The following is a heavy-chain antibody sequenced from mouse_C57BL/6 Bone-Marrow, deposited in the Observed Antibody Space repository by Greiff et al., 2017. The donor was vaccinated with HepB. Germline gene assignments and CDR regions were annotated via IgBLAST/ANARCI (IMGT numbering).Heavy chain of an antibody. Sequence: EVQGVESGPGMVKPSQSLSLTCTVTGYSITSGYDWHWIRHFPGNKLEWMGYISYSGSTNYNPSLKSRISITHDTSKNHFFLKLNSVTTEDTATYYCARDRPYDVGAMDYWGQGTSVTVSS. D-gene: IGHD2-12*01. J-gene: IGHJ4*01. CDR1: GYSITSGYD. CDR2: ISYSGST. CDR3: ARDRPYDVGAMDY. V-gene: IGHV3-1*01.